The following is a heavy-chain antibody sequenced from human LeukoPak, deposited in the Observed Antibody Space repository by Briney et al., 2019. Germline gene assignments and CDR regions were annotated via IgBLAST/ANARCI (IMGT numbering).Heavy chain of an antibody. CDR3: AKVGSGWPGYYFDY. D-gene: IGHD6-19*01. Sequence: PGGSLRLSCAASGFTFSSYAMHWVRLSPGKGLEYVSGISSNGGTTSYADSVQGGFTISRDNSKNTLYLQMGSLRGEDVAVYYCAKVGSGWPGYYFDYWGQGTLVTVSS. J-gene: IGHJ4*02. CDR2: ISSNGGTT. CDR1: GFTFSSYA. V-gene: IGHV3-64*02.